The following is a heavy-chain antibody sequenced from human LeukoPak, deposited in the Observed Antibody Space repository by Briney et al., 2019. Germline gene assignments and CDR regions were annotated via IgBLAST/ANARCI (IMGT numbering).Heavy chain of an antibody. J-gene: IGHJ4*02. D-gene: IGHD1-26*01. V-gene: IGHV1-18*01. CDR2: ISAYNGNT. CDR3: ARTLSGSYLRWDY. Sequence: ASVKVSCKASGYTFTSYGISWVRQAPGQGLEWMGWISAYNGNTHYAQKLQGRVTMTTDTSTSTVYMELRSLRSDDTAVYYCARTLSGSYLRWDYWGQGTLVTVSS. CDR1: GYTFTSYG.